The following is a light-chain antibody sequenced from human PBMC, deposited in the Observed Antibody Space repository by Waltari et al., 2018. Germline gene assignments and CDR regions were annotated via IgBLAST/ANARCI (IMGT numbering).Light chain of an antibody. CDR2: DDS. V-gene: IGLV3-21*03. CDR3: QVWDGSSDHPV. J-gene: IGLJ2*01. Sequence: SYVLTQPPSVSVAPGKTARITWGGNNIGSKSVHWYQQKPGQAPVLVVYDDSDRPSGIPERFSGSNSGNTATLTISRVEAGDEADYYCQVWDGSSDHPVFGGGTKLTVL. CDR1: NIGSKS.